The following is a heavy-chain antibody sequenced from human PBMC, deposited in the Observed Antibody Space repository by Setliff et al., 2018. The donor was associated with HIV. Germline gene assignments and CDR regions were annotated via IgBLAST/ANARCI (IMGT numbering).Heavy chain of an antibody. V-gene: IGHV4-39*01. J-gene: IGHJ4*02. CDR3: ARPALGIGGGSRFDI. D-gene: IGHD3-10*01. Sequence: ETLSLTCTVSGGSFRGSRYYWGWIRQPPGKGLEWIGNMHYGGFFWYSPSLKSRVTISVDTSKNQFSLKLSSVTAADTAVYYCARPALGIGGGSRFDIWGQGTQVTVSS. CDR2: MHYGGFF. CDR1: GGSFRGSRYY.